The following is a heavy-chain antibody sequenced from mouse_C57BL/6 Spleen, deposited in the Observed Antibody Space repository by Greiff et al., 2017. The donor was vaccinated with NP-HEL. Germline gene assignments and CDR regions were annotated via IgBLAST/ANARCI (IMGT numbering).Heavy chain of an antibody. J-gene: IGHJ2*01. CDR3: ARADDGYPY. D-gene: IGHD2-3*01. Sequence: QVQLQQPGAELVRPGTSVKLSCKASGYTFTSYWMHWVKQRPGQGLEWIGVIDPSDSYTNYNQKFKGKATLTVDTSSSTAYMQLSSLTSEDSAVYYCARADDGYPYWGQGTTLTVSS. CDR2: IDPSDSYT. V-gene: IGHV1-59*01. CDR1: GYTFTSYW.